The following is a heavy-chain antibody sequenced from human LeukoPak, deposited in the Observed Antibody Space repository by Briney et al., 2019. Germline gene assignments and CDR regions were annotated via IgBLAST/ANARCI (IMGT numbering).Heavy chain of an antibody. CDR1: GYTFTSYG. V-gene: IGHV1-18*01. CDR3: ARDQIAAGLNWFDP. CDR2: ISVYNGNT. Sequence: ASVKVSCKASGYTFTSYGISWVRQAPGQGLEWMGWISVYNGNTNYAQKLQGRVTMTTDTPTSTAYMELRSLRSDDTAVYYCARDQIAAGLNWFDPWGQGTLVTVSS. D-gene: IGHD6-13*01. J-gene: IGHJ5*02.